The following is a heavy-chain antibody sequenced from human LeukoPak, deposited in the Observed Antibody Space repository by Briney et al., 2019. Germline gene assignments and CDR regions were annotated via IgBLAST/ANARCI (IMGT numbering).Heavy chain of an antibody. CDR2: ISGSGGGT. D-gene: IGHD2-2*01. V-gene: IGHV3-23*01. CDR1: GFTFSSYA. J-gene: IGHJ4*02. Sequence: GGSLRLSCAASGFTFSSYAMSWVRQAPGKGLEWVSAISGSGGGTYYADSVKGRFTISRDNSKNTLYLQMNSLRAEDTAVYYCAKDEHCSSTSCPPAGYWGQGTLVTVSS. CDR3: AKDEHCSSTSCPPAGY.